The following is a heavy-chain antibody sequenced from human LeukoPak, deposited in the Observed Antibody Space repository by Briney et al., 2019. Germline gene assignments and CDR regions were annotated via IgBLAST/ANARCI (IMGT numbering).Heavy chain of an antibody. CDR2: INHSGST. V-gene: IGHV4-34*01. D-gene: IGHD3-10*01. J-gene: IGHJ4*02. CDR1: GGSFSGYY. CDR3: ARELQWWVTMVRGSYYDY. Sequence: SETLSLTCAVYGGSFSGYYWSWIRQPPGKGLEWIGEINHSGSTNYNSSLKSRVTISVDTSKNQFSLKLSSVTAADTAVYYCARELQWWVTMVRGSYYDYWGQGTLVTVSS.